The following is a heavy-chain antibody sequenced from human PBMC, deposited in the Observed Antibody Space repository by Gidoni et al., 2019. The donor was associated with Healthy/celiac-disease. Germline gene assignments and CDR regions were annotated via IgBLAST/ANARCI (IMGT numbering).Heavy chain of an antibody. CDR2: IRSNGGST. Sequence: EVQLVESGGGLVQPGGALRLSCAASGFPFSSYAMHWVRQAPGKGLEYGSAIRSNGGSTYYANSVKGRFTISRDNSKNTLYLQMGSLRAEDMAVYYCARSPEEQWAFDIWGQGTMVTVSS. CDR3: ARSPEEQWAFDI. CDR1: GFPFSSYA. D-gene: IGHD6-19*01. J-gene: IGHJ3*02. V-gene: IGHV3-64*01.